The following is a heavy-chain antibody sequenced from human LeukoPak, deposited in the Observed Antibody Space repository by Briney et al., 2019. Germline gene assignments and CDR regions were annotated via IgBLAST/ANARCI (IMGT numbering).Heavy chain of an antibody. D-gene: IGHD4-23*01. J-gene: IGHJ4*02. CDR3: ARVGGNSVLQYYFDY. CDR1: GYTFISYY. Sequence: ASVKVSCKASGYTFISYYMHWVRQAPGQGLEWMGIINPSGGSTSYAQKFQGRVTMTRDTSTSTVYMELSSLRSEDTAVYYCARVGGNSVLQYYFDYWGQGTLVTVSS. V-gene: IGHV1-46*01. CDR2: INPSGGST.